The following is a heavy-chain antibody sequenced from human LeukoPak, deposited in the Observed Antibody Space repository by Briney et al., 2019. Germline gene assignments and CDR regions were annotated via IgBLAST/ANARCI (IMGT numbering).Heavy chain of an antibody. CDR3: ARLGDDYWVNTIDY. CDR2: ISSRGSTI. D-gene: IGHD3-16*01. CDR1: GFTFSSYE. J-gene: IGHJ4*02. Sequence: GGSLRLSCAASGFTFSSYEMNWVRQAPGKGLEWVSYISSRGSTIYYADSVKGRFTISRDNAKNSLYLQMNSLRAEDTAVYYCARLGDDYWVNTIDYWGQGTLVTVSS. V-gene: IGHV3-48*03.